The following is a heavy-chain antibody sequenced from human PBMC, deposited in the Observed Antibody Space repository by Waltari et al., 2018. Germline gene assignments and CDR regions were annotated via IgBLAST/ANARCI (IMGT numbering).Heavy chain of an antibody. V-gene: IGHV4-39*07. J-gene: IGHJ4*01. CDR3: ARGLGAIY. Sequence: QVQMQESGPGLVRPSATLSLTCAVSGAPISTNSYIWGWIRQPPGKGLEWIASFNYGGNTYYNPSLKSRVTISGDTSKNQFSLNLTSVTAADTAVYYCARGLGAIYWGHGTLVTVSS. CDR2: FNYGGNT. CDR1: GAPISTNSYI. D-gene: IGHD1-26*01.